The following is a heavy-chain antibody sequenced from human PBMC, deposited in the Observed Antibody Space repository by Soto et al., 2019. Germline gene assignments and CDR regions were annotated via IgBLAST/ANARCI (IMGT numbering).Heavy chain of an antibody. CDR3: ARPLMVLGVKVLSY. D-gene: IGHD3-10*01. CDR2: MNPNSGNT. V-gene: IGHV1-8*01. CDR1: GYTFPSYD. J-gene: IGHJ4*02. Sequence: ASVKVSCKASGYTFPSYDINWVRQAPGQGLAGMGWMNPNSGNTGYAQKFQGRVTMTRNTSIHTPYMELSSLRSEDTAVYYCARPLMVLGVKVLSYWGQGTLVTVSS.